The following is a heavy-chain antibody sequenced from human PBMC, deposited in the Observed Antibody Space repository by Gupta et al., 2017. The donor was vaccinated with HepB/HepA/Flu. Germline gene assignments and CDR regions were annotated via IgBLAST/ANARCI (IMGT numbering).Heavy chain of an antibody. CDR1: GYTFTSYD. CDR3: ARSLRLPHYQLLLYYYYMDV. V-gene: IGHV1-8*03. CDR2: MNPNSGNT. D-gene: IGHD2-2*01. J-gene: IGHJ6*03. Sequence: QVQLVQSGAEVKKPGASVKVSCKASGYTFTSYDINWVRQATGQGLEWMGWMNPNSGNTGYAQKFQGRVTITRNTSISTAYMELSSLRSEDTAVYYCARSLRLPHYQLLLYYYYMDVWGKGTTVTVSS.